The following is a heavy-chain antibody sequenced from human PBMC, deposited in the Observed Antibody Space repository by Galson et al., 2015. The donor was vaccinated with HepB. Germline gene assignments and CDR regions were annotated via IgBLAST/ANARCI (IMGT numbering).Heavy chain of an antibody. CDR2: ISYDGTNK. V-gene: IGHV3-30-3*01. CDR3: ARDRCSSGSCYYFDN. D-gene: IGHD2-15*01. CDR1: GFTFSSYA. Sequence: SLRLSCAASGFTFSSYAMHWVRQAPGKGLEWVAVISYDGTNKYYADSVKGRFTISRDNSKNTLYLQMNSLRAEDTAVYYCARDRCSSGSCYYFDNWGQGTLVTVSS. J-gene: IGHJ4*02.